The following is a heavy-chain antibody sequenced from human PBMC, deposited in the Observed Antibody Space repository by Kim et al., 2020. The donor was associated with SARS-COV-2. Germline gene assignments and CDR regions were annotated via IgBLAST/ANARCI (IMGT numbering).Heavy chain of an antibody. V-gene: IGHV3-9*01. Sequence: SVKGRFTISRDNAKTSLYLQMNSLGAEDTALYYCAKMQVAGTGVPFFDYWGQGTLVTVSS. CDR3: AKMQVAGTGVPFFDY. D-gene: IGHD6-19*01. J-gene: IGHJ4*02.